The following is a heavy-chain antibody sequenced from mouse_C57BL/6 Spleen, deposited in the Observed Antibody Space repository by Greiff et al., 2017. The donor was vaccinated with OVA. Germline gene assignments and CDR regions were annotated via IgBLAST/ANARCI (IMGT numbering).Heavy chain of an antibody. V-gene: IGHV1-82*01. CDR3: ARRHYRSPFDY. Sequence: QVQLQQSGPELVKPGASVKISCKASGYAFSSSWMNWVKQRPGKGLEWIGRIYPGDGDTNYNGTFKGKATLTADKSSSTAYMQLSSLTSEDSAVYFCARRHYRSPFDYWGQGTTLTVSS. CDR2: IYPGDGDT. J-gene: IGHJ2*01. D-gene: IGHD2-12*01. CDR1: GYAFSSSW.